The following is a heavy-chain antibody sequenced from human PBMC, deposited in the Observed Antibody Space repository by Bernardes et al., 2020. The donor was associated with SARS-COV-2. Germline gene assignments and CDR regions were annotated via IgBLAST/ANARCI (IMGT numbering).Heavy chain of an antibody. CDR2: IWDDGSHK. J-gene: IGHJ4*02. CDR3: ATASNEYGSGRFDY. V-gene: IGHV3-33*01. Sequence: GGSLRLSCAASGFTFSNYGMHWVRKAPGRGLEWVALIWDDGSHKYYADSVEGRFTISRDNSRNTLYLQMYSLRAEDTAVYYCATASNEYGSGRFDYWGQGTLVAVSS. D-gene: IGHD3-10*01. CDR1: GFTFSNYG.